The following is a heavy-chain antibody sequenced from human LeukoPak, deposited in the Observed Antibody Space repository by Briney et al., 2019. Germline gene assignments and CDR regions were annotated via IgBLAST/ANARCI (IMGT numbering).Heavy chain of an antibody. V-gene: IGHV3-23*01. CDR2: ISDSGGST. J-gene: IGHJ4*02. CDR1: AFTFSSHP. CDR3: AKSLSGGGYYFEY. Sequence: GGSLRLSCAASAFTFSSHPMTWVRQAPGKGLEWVSGISDSGGSTYYADSVKGRFTISRDNYKNTLYLQMNSLRAEDTAVYYCAKSLSGGGYYFEYWGQGTLVTVSS. D-gene: IGHD3-10*01.